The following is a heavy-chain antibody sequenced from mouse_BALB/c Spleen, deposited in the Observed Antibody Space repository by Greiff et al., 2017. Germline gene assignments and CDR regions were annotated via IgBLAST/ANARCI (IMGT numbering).Heavy chain of an antibody. CDR3: ARRESYNYAMDY. CDR1: GYTFTSYW. CDR2: IFPGTGTT. Sequence: QVQLQQPGAELVKPGASVKLSCKTSGYTFTSYWIQWVKQRPGQGLGWIGEIFPGTGTTYYNEKFKGKATLTIDTSSSTAYMQLSSLTSEDSAVYFCARRESYNYAMDYWGQGTSVTVSS. J-gene: IGHJ4*01. D-gene: IGHD2-12*01. V-gene: IGHV1S132*01.